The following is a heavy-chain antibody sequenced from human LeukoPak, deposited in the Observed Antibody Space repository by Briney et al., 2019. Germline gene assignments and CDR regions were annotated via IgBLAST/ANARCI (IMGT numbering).Heavy chain of an antibody. D-gene: IGHD3-3*01. CDR2: VCSCGST. CDR1: GFTFDDYA. CDR3: ARHFGVISKGVYYYYYGLDV. J-gene: IGHJ6*02. Sequence: GESLRLSCAASGFTFDDYAMHWVRQAPGKGLEWVSVVCSCGSTYCADSVKGRFTISRDNSKNTLYLQMCRLRAEDTAVYYCARHFGVISKGVYYYYYGLDVGGQGTTVTLS. V-gene: IGHV3-66*04.